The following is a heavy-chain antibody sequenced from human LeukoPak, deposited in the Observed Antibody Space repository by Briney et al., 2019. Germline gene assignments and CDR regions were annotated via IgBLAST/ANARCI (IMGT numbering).Heavy chain of an antibody. CDR1: GFTFSSYG. J-gene: IGHJ4*02. CDR3: ARGGPRRGAYFDY. V-gene: IGHV3-30*02. Sequence: GGPLRLSCAASGFTFSSYGMHWVRQAPGQGLEWVALIRYDGGKEYYADSVKGRFTISRDNSKNTLYLQMNSLRAEDTAVYYCARGGPRRGAYFDYWGQGTLVTVSS. CDR2: IRYDGGKE.